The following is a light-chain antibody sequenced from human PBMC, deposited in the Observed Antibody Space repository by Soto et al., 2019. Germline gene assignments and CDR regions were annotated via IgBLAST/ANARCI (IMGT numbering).Light chain of an antibody. CDR2: GAS. J-gene: IGKJ3*01. CDR3: QQYDNSPSQA. CDR1: QSVSSSY. V-gene: IGKV3-20*01. Sequence: EIVLTQSPGTLSLSPGERATLSCRASQSVSSSYLAWYQQKPRQAPRLLIYGASSRATGIPDRFSGSGSGSGFTLTISRLEPEDFAVYYCQQYDNSPSQAFGPGTKVDIK.